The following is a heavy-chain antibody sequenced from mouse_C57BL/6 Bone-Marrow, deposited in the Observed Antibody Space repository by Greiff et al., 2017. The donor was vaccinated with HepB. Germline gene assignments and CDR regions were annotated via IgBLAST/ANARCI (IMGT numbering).Heavy chain of an antibody. J-gene: IGHJ4*01. D-gene: IGHD3-2*02. CDR3: ASRGTAQANYYAMDY. CDR2: ISSGGSYT. V-gene: IGHV5-6*01. CDR1: GFTFSSYG. Sequence: EVQLVESGGDLVKPGGSLKLSCAASGFTFSSYGMSWVRQTPDKRLEWVATISSGGSYTYYPDSVKGRCTISRDNAKNTLYLQMSSLKSEDTAMYYCASRGTAQANYYAMDYWGQGTSVTVSS.